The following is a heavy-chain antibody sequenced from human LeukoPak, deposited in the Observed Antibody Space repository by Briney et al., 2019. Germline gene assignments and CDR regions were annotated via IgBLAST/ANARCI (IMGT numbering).Heavy chain of an antibody. J-gene: IGHJ3*02. CDR3: AKGDGYNLLDI. CDR2: INNDGSGT. Sequence: QPGGSLRLSCAASGFTFSSYWMHWVRQAPGKGPVWVSRINNDGSGTTYADSVKGRFTISRDNAKNSLYLQMNSLRAEDTALYYCAKGDGYNLLDIWGQGTMVTVSS. V-gene: IGHV3-74*01. CDR1: GFTFSSYW. D-gene: IGHD5-24*01.